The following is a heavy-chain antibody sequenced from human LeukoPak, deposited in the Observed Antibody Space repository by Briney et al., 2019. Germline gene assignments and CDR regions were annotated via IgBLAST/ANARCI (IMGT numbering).Heavy chain of an antibody. D-gene: IGHD3-3*01. CDR3: ARDRVWSGREQSVFDY. CDR2: INSDGSST. CDR1: GFTFSSYW. J-gene: IGHJ4*02. V-gene: IGHV3-74*01. Sequence: PGRSLRLSCAASGFTFSSYWMHWVRQAPGKGLVWVSHINSDGSSTSYADSVKGRFTISRDNAKNTLYLQMNSLRAEDTAVYYCARDRVWSGREQSVFDYWGQGTLVTVSS.